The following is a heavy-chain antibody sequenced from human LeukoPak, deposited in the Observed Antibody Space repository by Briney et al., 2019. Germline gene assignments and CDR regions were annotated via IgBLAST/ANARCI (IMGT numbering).Heavy chain of an antibody. D-gene: IGHD3-10*01. V-gene: IGHV4-39*01. CDR1: GGSISSSTYY. Sequence: SETLSLTCTVSGGSISSSTYYWGWIRQSPGKELEWIGSSSYTGNTYYNPSLKSRVTISVDTSKSQFSLRLSSVTAADTAVYYCASLSYYYGSGSYAPDAFDIWGQGTMVTVSA. CDR3: ASLSYYYGSGSYAPDAFDI. J-gene: IGHJ3*02. CDR2: SSYTGNT.